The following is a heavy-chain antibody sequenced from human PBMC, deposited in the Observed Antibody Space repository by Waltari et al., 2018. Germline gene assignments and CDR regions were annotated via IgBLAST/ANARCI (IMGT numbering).Heavy chain of an antibody. J-gene: IGHJ4*02. CDR3: ARDWNWGFDY. D-gene: IGHD7-27*01. Sequence: EVQLVESGGGLVQPGGSLRLSCAASGFRFRNNWMSWVRQAPGKGLEWVANMKEEGTQKYYVDSVRGRFTISRDNTKNTLYLQMNSLRVEDTAVYYCARDWNWGFDYWGQGTLVTVSS. V-gene: IGHV3-7*01. CDR2: MKEEGTQK. CDR1: GFRFRNNW.